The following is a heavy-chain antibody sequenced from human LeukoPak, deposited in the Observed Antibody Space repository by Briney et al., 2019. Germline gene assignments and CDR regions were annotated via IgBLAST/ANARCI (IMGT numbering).Heavy chain of an antibody. D-gene: IGHD2-15*01. CDR1: GVSMSDYY. V-gene: IGHV4-4*07. CDR2: VYTSGST. CDR3: QSSGGYNWFDP. J-gene: IGHJ5*02. Sequence: PSETLSLTCTVSGVSMSDYYWSWIRQPAGKGLEWIGFVYTSGSTNYNPSLKSRVTMSIDTSKSQISLKLISVTAADTAVYYCQSSGGYNWFDPWGQGTLVTVSS.